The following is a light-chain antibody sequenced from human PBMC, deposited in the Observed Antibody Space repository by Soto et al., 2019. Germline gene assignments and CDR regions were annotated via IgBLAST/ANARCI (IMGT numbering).Light chain of an antibody. J-gene: IGLJ1*01. CDR2: EVY. V-gene: IGLV2-14*01. CDR3: SSYAGSNNYV. Sequence: QSALTQPASVSGSPGQSITFSCTGTSNDIGGYNYVSWFQHHPDKAPKLIIYEVYDRPSGVSNRFSGSKSGNTASLTVSGLQAEDEADYYCSSYAGSNNYVFGTGTKVTVL. CDR1: SNDIGGYNY.